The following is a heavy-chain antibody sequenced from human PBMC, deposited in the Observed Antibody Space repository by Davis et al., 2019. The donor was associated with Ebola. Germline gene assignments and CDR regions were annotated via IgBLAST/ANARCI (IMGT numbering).Heavy chain of an antibody. Sequence: GESLKISCAASGFIVSTKYMAWVRPAPGKGPEWVSVIQSGGSTYYAEPVKGRFTISRDNAKNSLYLQMNSLRPEDTALYYCAKDIGALPYSSPFDYWGQGTLLTVSS. CDR3: AKDIGALPYSSPFDY. CDR2: IQSGGST. V-gene: IGHV3-53*05. CDR1: GFIVSTKY. J-gene: IGHJ4*02. D-gene: IGHD6-13*01.